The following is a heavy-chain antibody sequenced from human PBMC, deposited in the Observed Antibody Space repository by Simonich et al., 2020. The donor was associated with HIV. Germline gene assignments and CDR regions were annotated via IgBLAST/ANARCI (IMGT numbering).Heavy chain of an antibody. V-gene: IGHV3-23*01. CDR2: IRGSGGST. D-gene: IGHD3-3*01. CDR1: GFTFSSYA. CDR3: AKDRYYNFWSGYYDY. Sequence: EVQLLESGGGLVQPGGSLRLSCAASGFTFSSYAMSWVRQAPGVGLEWFASIRGSGGSTYYADSVKGRFTISRDNSKNTLYLQMNSLRAEDTAVYYCAKDRYYNFWSGYYDYWGQGTLVTVSS. J-gene: IGHJ4*02.